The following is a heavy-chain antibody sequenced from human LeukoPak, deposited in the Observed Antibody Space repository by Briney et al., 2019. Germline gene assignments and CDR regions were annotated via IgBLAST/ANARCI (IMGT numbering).Heavy chain of an antibody. Sequence: SGGSLRLSCAASGFTFSSYGMSWVRQAPGKGLEWVSAISGSGGSTYYADSVKGRFTISRDNSKNTLYLQMNSLRAEDTAVYYCAKGLYYDSSGYDYWGQGTLVTVSS. V-gene: IGHV3-23*01. J-gene: IGHJ4*02. D-gene: IGHD3-22*01. CDR2: ISGSGGST. CDR3: AKGLYYDSSGYDY. CDR1: GFTFSSYG.